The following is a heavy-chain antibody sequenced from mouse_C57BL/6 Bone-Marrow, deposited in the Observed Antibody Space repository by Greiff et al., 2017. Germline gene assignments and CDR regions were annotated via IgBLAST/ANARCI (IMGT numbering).Heavy chain of an antibody. Sequence: QVQLQQSGAELARPGASVKLSCKASGYTFTSYGISWVKQRTGQGLEWIGGIYPRSGNTYYNEKFKGKATLTADKSSSTAYMELRSLTSEDSAVYFCALTTVPHYYAMDYWGQGTSVTVSS. CDR1: GYTFTSYG. CDR2: IYPRSGNT. D-gene: IGHD1-1*01. CDR3: ALTTVPHYYAMDY. J-gene: IGHJ4*01. V-gene: IGHV1-81*01.